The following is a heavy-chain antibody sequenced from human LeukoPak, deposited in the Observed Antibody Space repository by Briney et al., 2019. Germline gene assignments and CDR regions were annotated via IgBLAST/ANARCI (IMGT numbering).Heavy chain of an antibody. CDR3: ARDGDYSSLFDY. Sequence: GGSLRLSCEASGFTFITYAMSWVRQAPGKGLQWVSGISGTDSGTYYTDSVKGRFTISRDNAKNSLYLQMTTLTAEDTAVYYCARDGDYSSLFDYWGQGTLVTVSS. D-gene: IGHD4-11*01. V-gene: IGHV3-23*01. J-gene: IGHJ4*02. CDR1: GFTFITYA. CDR2: ISGTDSGT.